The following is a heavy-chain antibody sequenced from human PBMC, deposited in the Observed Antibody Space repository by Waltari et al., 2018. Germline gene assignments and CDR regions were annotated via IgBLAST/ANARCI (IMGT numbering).Heavy chain of an antibody. CDR1: GYTFTGYY. J-gene: IGHJ4*02. D-gene: IGHD6-13*01. CDR2: INPNSGGT. CDR3: ARVSGYSSSWYLFDY. Sequence: QVQLVQSGAEVKKPGASVKVSCKASGYTFTGYYMHWVRQAPGQGLEWMGWINPNSGGTNYAQNVQGRVTRTRDTSISTAYMELSRLRSDDTAVYYCARVSGYSSSWYLFDYWGQGTLVTVSS. V-gene: IGHV1-2*02.